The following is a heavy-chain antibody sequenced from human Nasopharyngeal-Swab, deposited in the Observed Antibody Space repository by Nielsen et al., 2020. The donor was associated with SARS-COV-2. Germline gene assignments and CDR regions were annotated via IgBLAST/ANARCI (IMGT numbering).Heavy chain of an antibody. CDR3: AGMPGQQGDDWFDP. CDR2: ISYDGSNQ. D-gene: IGHD5-24*01. J-gene: IGHJ5*02. Sequence: GGSLRLSCVASGFTFHTYAMHWVRQAPGKGLEWVAIISYDGSNQFYADSVQGRFTISRDNAKSSLYLQMNSLRAEDTAVYYCAGMPGQQGDDWFDPWGQGTLVTVSS. V-gene: IGHV3-30-3*01. CDR1: GFTFHTYA.